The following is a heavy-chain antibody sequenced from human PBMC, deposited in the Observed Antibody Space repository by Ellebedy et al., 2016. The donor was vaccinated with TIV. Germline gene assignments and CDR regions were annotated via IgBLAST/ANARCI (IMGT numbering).Heavy chain of an antibody. V-gene: IGHV1-3*01. CDR2: INGNTGDT. CDR3: ARGGPVQDY. Sequence: AASVKVSCKASGYTFTTYSMHWVRQAPGQRLEWMGWINGNTGDTKYSQKFQDRLTITRDTSASAAYMELSSLTYEDMAVYFCARGGPVQDYWGQGTLVTVSS. CDR1: GYTFTTYS. J-gene: IGHJ4*02.